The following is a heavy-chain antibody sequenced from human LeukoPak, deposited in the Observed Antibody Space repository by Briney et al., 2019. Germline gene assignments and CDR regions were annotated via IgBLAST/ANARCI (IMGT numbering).Heavy chain of an antibody. CDR1: GFTFDSYA. V-gene: IGHV3-23*01. J-gene: IGHJ4*02. Sequence: GGSLRLSCVASGFTFDSYAMSWVRQAPGKGLEWVSAISGSGKSNSPWYADSVRGRFTISRDNSKNTVYLQMQNLRAEDTAVYFCARDRNYPRDQFDYWGQGTLVTVSS. CDR3: ARDRNYPRDQFDY. D-gene: IGHD4-11*01. CDR2: ISGSGKSNSP.